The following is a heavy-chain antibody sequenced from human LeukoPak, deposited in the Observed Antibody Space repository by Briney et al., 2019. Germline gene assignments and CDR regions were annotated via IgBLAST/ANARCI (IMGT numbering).Heavy chain of an antibody. CDR1: GFTFSSYA. J-gene: IGHJ3*02. CDR3: AKAALTGYSSSWVNPAFDI. Sequence: PGGSLRLSCAASGFTFSSYAMHWVRQAPGKGLEWVSLISWDGGSTYYADSVKGRFTISRDNSKNSLYLQMNSLRAEDTALYYCAKAALTGYSSSWVNPAFDIWGQGTMVTVSS. CDR2: ISWDGGST. V-gene: IGHV3-43D*03. D-gene: IGHD6-13*01.